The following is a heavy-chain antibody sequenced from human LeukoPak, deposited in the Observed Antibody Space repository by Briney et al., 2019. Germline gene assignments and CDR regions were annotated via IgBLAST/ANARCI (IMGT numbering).Heavy chain of an antibody. Sequence: PSETLSLTCAVYGGSFSGYYWSWIRQPPGKGLEWIGEINHSGSTNYNPSLKSRVTISVDTSKNQFSLKLSSVTAADTAVYYCARAGDLKYGSSGYYYGYYFDYWGQGTLVTVSS. CDR1: GGSFSGYY. CDR2: INHSGST. CDR3: ARAGDLKYGSSGYYYGYYFDY. D-gene: IGHD3-22*01. J-gene: IGHJ4*02. V-gene: IGHV4-34*01.